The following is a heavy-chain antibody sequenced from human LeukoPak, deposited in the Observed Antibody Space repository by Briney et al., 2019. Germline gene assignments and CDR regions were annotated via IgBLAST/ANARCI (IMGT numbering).Heavy chain of an antibody. CDR2: INPNGGRT. Sequence: ASVKVSCKASENTFTNYYMHWVRQAAGQGLEGLGLINPNGGRTSYAQNFQGRVTMTRDTSTTTVYLELSSLRSEDTAVYYCARDMSTRVTPISYAIDVWGQGTMVTVSS. CDR1: ENTFTNYY. CDR3: ARDMSTRVTPISYAIDV. V-gene: IGHV1-46*01. D-gene: IGHD4-23*01. J-gene: IGHJ3*01.